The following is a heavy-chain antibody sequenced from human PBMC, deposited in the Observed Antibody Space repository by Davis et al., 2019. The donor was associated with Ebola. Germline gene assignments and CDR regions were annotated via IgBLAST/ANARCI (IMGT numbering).Heavy chain of an antibody. J-gene: IGHJ6*03. CDR2: FDPEDGET. V-gene: IGHV1-24*01. CDR1: GYTLTELS. CDR3: ATNTGFSSKGITIFGVGPYYYYYYMDV. D-gene: IGHD3-3*01. Sequence: ASVKVSCKVSGYTLTELSMHWVRQAPGKGLEWMGGFDPEDGETIYAQKFQGRVTMTEDTSTDTAYMELSSLRSEDTAVYYCATNTGFSSKGITIFGVGPYYYYYYMDVWGKGTTVTVSS.